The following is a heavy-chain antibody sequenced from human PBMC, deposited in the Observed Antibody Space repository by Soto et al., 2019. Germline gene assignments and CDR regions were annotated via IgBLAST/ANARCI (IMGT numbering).Heavy chain of an antibody. Sequence: QVHLVESGGGVVQPGTSLRLSCVGSGFTFRSYVIHWVRQAPGKGLEWVALTSYDGSNNFYGDSVKGRFTISRHNSRNTVELQMDSVRFEDTAIYYCARWGTTGGLDVWGQGTLVSVSS. J-gene: IGHJ4*02. CDR3: ARWGTTGGLDV. CDR1: GFTFRSYV. CDR2: TSYDGSNN. D-gene: IGHD3-16*01. V-gene: IGHV3-33*05.